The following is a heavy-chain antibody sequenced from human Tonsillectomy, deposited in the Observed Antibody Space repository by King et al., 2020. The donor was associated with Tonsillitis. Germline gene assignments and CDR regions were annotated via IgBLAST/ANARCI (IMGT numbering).Heavy chain of an antibody. V-gene: IGHV3-15*01. CDR3: TTSGNYPPSRES. CDR2: IKTKSDGGTT. D-gene: IGHD1-26*01. CDR1: GFTFSDAW. Sequence: VQLVESGGGLVKPGGSLRLSCAASGFTFSDAWMSWVRQAPGKGLEWVGRIKTKSDGGTTDYAAPVKGRFTISRDDSQNTLYLQVNSLKTEDTAVYYCTTSGNYPPSRESWGQGPLVALSS. J-gene: IGHJ4*02.